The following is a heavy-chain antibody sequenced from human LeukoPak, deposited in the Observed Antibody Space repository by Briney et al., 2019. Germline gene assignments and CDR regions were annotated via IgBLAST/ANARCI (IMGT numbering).Heavy chain of an antibody. CDR2: IYTSGST. V-gene: IGHV4-61*02. Sequence: SETLSLTCTVSGGSISSGSYYWSWIRQPAGKGLVWIGRIYTSGSTNYNPSLKSRVTISVDTSKNQFSLKLSSVTAADTAVYYCARGVQQLANYYYYYYMDVWGKGTTVTVSS. D-gene: IGHD6-13*01. CDR1: GGSISSGSYY. J-gene: IGHJ6*03. CDR3: ARGVQQLANYYYYYYMDV.